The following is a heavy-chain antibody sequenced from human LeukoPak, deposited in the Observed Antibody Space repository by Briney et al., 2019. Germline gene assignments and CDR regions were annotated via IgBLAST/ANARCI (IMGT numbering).Heavy chain of an antibody. V-gene: IGHV3-21*01. Sequence: GGSLRLSCVGSEFIFSSFGMNWVRQAPGEGLEWVSSINSGSDHIYYSDSVKGRITISRDNAKKSLYLQMNSLRAEDTAVYYCARGGGSYPYYFDYWGQGTPVTVSS. CDR2: INSGSDHI. D-gene: IGHD5-12*01. J-gene: IGHJ4*02. CDR1: EFIFSSFG. CDR3: ARGGGSYPYYFDY.